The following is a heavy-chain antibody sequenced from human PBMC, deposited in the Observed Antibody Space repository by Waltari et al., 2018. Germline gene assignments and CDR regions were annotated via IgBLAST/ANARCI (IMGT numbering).Heavy chain of an antibody. D-gene: IGHD1-26*01. J-gene: IGHJ6*02. V-gene: IGHV1-69*01. CDR1: GGTFSSYA. CDR2: ISPIVGTA. Sequence: QVQLVQSGAEVKKPGSSVKVSCKASGGTFSSYAISWVRQAPGQGLEWMGGISPIVGTANYAQKFQGRVTITADESTSTAYMELSSLRSEDTAVYYWARGQWELLPAGDYYYGMDVWGQGTTVTVSS. CDR3: ARGQWELLPAGDYYYGMDV.